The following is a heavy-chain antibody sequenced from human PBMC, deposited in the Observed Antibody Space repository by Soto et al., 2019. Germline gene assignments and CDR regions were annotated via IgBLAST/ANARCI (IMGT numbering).Heavy chain of an antibody. Sequence: AGGSLRLSCAASGFTFTRYSMNWVRQAPGKGVEWVSSISSTTNYIYYGDSMKGRFTISRDNAKNSLYLEMNSLRAEDTAVYYCARESEDLTSNFDYWGQGTLVTVSS. CDR2: ISSTTNYI. J-gene: IGHJ4*02. CDR1: GFTFTRYS. V-gene: IGHV3-21*06. CDR3: ARESEDLTSNFDY.